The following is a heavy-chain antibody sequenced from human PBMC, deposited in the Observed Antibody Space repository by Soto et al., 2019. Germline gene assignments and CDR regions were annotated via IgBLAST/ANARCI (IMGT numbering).Heavy chain of an antibody. D-gene: IGHD3-9*01. CDR1: GGSFSGYY. J-gene: IGHJ5*02. CDR2: INHSGST. CDR3: AKGRHILTGYYRSSYNWFDP. Sequence: QVQLQQWGAGLLKPSETLSLTCAVYGGSFSGYYWSWIRQPPGKGLEWIGEINHSGSTNYNPSLKSRVTISVDTSKNQFSLKLSSVTAADTAVYYCAKGRHILTGYYRSSYNWFDPWGQGTLVTVSS. V-gene: IGHV4-34*01.